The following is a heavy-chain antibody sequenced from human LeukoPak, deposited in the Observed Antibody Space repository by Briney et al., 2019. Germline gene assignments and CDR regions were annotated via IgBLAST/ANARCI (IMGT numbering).Heavy chain of an antibody. CDR3: ARERGYSGYDYFIDSPSDY. J-gene: IGHJ4*02. CDR1: GFTFSDYD. Sequence: GGSLRLSCAASGFTFSDYDMHWARQAPGKGLEWVTVISYDGSNRYFADSVKGRFTISRDNSKNTLHLHMNSLRTEDTAVYYCARERGYSGYDYFIDSPSDYWGQGTLVTVSS. D-gene: IGHD5-12*01. V-gene: IGHV3-30*03. CDR2: ISYDGSNR.